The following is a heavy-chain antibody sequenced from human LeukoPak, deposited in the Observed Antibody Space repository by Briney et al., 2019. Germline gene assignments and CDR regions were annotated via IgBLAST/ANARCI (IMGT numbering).Heavy chain of an antibody. CDR1: GFTFSSYA. V-gene: IGHV3-23*01. CDR3: AKDLIPHSNDPDDAFDI. CDR2: ISGSGGST. J-gene: IGHJ3*02. D-gene: IGHD4-11*01. Sequence: PGGSLRLSCAASGFTFSSYAMSWVRQAPGKGLEWVSAISGSGGSTYYADSVKGRFTISRDNSKDTLYLQMNSLRAEDTAVYYCAKDLIPHSNDPDDAFDIWGQGTMVTVSS.